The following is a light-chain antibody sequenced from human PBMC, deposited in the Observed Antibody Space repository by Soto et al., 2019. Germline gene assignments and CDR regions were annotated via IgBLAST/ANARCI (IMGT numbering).Light chain of an antibody. CDR1: SSNIGAGYD. Sequence: QSVLTQPPSVSGAPGQRVTISCTGSSSNIGAGYDVHWYQQLPGTAPKLLIYGNNNRPSGVPDRFSGSKSGTSASLAITGLQAEAEADYYCQSYDSSLSAVVFGGGTKLTVL. CDR3: QSYDSSLSAVV. CDR2: GNN. J-gene: IGLJ2*01. V-gene: IGLV1-40*01.